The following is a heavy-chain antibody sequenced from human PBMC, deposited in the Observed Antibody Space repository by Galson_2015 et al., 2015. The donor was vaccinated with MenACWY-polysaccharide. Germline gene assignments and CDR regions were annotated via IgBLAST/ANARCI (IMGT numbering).Heavy chain of an antibody. J-gene: IGHJ4*02. D-gene: IGHD6-13*01. CDR2: ISSSSSYI. CDR3: ARDSLWQQLVSVY. Sequence: SLRLSCAASGFTFSSYSMNWVRQAPGKGLEWVSSISSSSSYIYYADSVKGRFTISRDNAKNSLYLQMNSLRAEDTAVYYCARDSLWQQLVSVYWGQGTLVTVSS. V-gene: IGHV3-21*01. CDR1: GFTFSSYS.